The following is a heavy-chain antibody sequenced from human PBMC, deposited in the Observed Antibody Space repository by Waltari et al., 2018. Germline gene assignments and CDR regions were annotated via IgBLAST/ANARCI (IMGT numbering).Heavy chain of an antibody. CDR1: GFPLSSYW. V-gene: IGHV3-7*01. CDR2: IKKDGGEE. D-gene: IGHD3-22*01. Sequence: EVQLVASGGGLVQPGGSLRLSRVASGFPLSSYWMIWVRKAPGKGLEWVANIKKDGGEEYYVDSVRGRFTISRDNAKNSLFLQMNSLRPEDTAVYYCARDQWFAFDIWGQGTMVTVSS. J-gene: IGHJ3*02. CDR3: ARDQWFAFDI.